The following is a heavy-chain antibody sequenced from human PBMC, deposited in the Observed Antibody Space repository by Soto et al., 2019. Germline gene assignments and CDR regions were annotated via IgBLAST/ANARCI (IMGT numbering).Heavy chain of an antibody. D-gene: IGHD3-3*01. CDR2: IIPIFGTA. Sequence: GASVKVSCKASGGTFSSYAISWVRQAPGQGLEWMGGIIPIFGTANYAQKFQGRVTITADESTSTAYMELSSLRSEDTAVYYCAISLVLDLDYYFDYWGQGNLVTVSS. CDR3: AISLVLDLDYYFDY. CDR1: GGTFSSYA. J-gene: IGHJ4*02. V-gene: IGHV1-69*13.